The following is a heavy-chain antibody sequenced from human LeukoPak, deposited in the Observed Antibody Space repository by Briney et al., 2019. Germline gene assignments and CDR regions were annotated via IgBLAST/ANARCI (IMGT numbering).Heavy chain of an antibody. J-gene: IGHJ4*02. Sequence: PSETPSLTCTVSGGSISSGPYYWTWIRQPAGKGLEWIGYIYYSGSTYYNPSLKSRVTISVDTSKNQFSLKLSSVTAADTAVYYCARVSEEGKMATIVRYFDYWGQGTLVTVSS. V-gene: IGHV4-30-4*08. D-gene: IGHD5-24*01. CDR3: ARVSEEGKMATIVRYFDY. CDR1: GGSISSGPYY. CDR2: IYYSGST.